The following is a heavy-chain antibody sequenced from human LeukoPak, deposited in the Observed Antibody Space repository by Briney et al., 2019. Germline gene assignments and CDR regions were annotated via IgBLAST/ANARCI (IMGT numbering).Heavy chain of an antibody. J-gene: IGHJ4*02. Sequence: GGSLRLSCAASGFTFSNYAMHWVRQAPGKGLEWVAATSHDEGNKYYADSVKGRFTISRENAKNSLYLQMNSLRVGDTAVYYCARATAGFDSWGQGTLVTVSS. V-gene: IGHV3-30*14. CDR1: GFTFSNYA. CDR2: TSHDEGNK. CDR3: ARATAGFDS. D-gene: IGHD6-13*01.